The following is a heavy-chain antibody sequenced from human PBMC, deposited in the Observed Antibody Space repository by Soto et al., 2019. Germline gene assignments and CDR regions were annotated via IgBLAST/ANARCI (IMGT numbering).Heavy chain of an antibody. CDR1: GFTFSSYA. CDR3: AKDLRVRVLLWFGELLG. D-gene: IGHD3-10*01. V-gene: IGHV3-23*01. CDR2: ISGSGGST. J-gene: IGHJ4*02. Sequence: EVQLLESGGGLVQPGGSLRLSCAASGFTFSSYAMSWVRQAPGKGLEWVSAISGSGGSTYYADSVKGRFTISRDNSKNTLYLQMNSLRAEDTAVYYCAKDLRVRVLLWFGELLGWGQGTLVTVSS.